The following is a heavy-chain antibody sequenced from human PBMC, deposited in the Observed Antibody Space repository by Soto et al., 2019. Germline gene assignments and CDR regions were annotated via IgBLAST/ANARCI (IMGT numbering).Heavy chain of an antibody. Sequence: QVQLVQSGAEVKKPGSSVKVPCKASGGTFSSYAISWVRQAPGQGLEWMGGIIPIFGTANYAQKFQGRVTITADESTSTAYMELSSLRSEDTAVYYCAGLYGGIIVGAFDIWGQGTMVTVSS. J-gene: IGHJ3*02. CDR3: AGLYGGIIVGAFDI. V-gene: IGHV1-69*01. CDR2: IIPIFGTA. CDR1: GGTFSSYA. D-gene: IGHD4-17*01.